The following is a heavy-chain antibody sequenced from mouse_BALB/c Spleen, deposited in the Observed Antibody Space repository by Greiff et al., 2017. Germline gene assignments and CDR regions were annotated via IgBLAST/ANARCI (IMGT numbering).Heavy chain of an antibody. V-gene: IGHV5-6*01. CDR2: ISSGGSYT. Sequence: EVQRVESGGDLVKPGGSLKLSCAASGFTFSSYGMSWVRQTPDKRLEWVATISSGGSYTYYPDSVKGRFTISRDNAKNTLYLQMSSLKSEDTAMYYCARHGGDYAMDYGGQGTSVTVSS. CDR3: ARHGGDYAMDY. CDR1: GFTFSSYG. J-gene: IGHJ4*01.